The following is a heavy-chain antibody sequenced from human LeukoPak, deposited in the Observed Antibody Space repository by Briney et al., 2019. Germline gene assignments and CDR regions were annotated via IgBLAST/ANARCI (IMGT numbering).Heavy chain of an antibody. CDR1: GGSISSGGYY. CDR2: IYHSGST. CDR3: ARVWAAAGPFDY. V-gene: IGHV4-30-2*01. J-gene: IGHJ4*02. D-gene: IGHD6-13*01. Sequence: PSETLSLTCTVSGGSISSGGYYWSWIRQPPGKGLEWIGYIYHSGSTYYNPSLKSRVTISVDRSKNQFSLKLSSVTAADTAVYYCARVWAAAGPFDYWGQGTLVTVSS.